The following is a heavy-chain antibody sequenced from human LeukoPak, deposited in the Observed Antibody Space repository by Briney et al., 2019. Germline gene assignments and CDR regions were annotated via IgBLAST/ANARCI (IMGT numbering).Heavy chain of an antibody. Sequence: GGSLRLSCAASGFTFSNYAINWVRQAPGKGLEWVSAISGSGGITYYADSVKGRFTISRDNSKNTLYLQMNSLRVEDTAVYYCAKGARLFCNSVSYYLGDYWGQGTLVTVSS. D-gene: IGHD2-2*01. CDR2: ISGSGGIT. V-gene: IGHV3-23*01. J-gene: IGHJ4*02. CDR1: GFTFSNYA. CDR3: AKGARLFCNSVSYYLGDY.